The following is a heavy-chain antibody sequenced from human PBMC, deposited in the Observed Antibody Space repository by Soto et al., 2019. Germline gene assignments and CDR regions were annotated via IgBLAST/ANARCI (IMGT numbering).Heavy chain of an antibody. J-gene: IGHJ5*02. V-gene: IGHV3-48*02. CDR1: GFTFSRYS. Sequence: GGSLRLSCAASGFTFSRYSMNWVRQAPGKGLEWVSYISFSSTTIFYADSVRGRFTISRDNAKNSLYLQMNSLRDEDTSVYYCARDNGIEGSFDPWGRGTLVTVSS. CDR2: ISFSSTTI. CDR3: ARDNGIEGSFDP. D-gene: IGHD2-8*01.